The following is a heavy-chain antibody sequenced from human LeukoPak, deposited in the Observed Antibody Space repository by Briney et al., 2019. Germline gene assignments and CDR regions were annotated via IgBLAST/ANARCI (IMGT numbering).Heavy chain of an antibody. V-gene: IGHV3-33*01. J-gene: IGHJ4*02. CDR2: IWYNGKNK. CDR3: VRDPSNSGWAFDY. CDR1: GFSVSGYW. Sequence: GGSLRLSCAVSGFSVSGYWMTWVRQAPGKGLEWVAMIWYNGKNKHYADSVKGRFTISRDNSKNTLDLQMNSLRADDTAVYYCVRDPSNSGWAFDYWGQGTLVTVSS. D-gene: IGHD6-19*01.